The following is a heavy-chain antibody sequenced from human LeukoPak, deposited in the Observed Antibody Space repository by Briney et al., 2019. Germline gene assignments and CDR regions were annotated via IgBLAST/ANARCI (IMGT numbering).Heavy chain of an antibody. Sequence: SETLSLTCTVSDYSIRNGYYWGWIRQPPGKGLEWIGEINHSRITHYKPSLKSRVSMSLDTSKNHFSLKLTSVTAADTAVYYCARGSRFFDTSDFDDWGQGTLVTVSS. CDR2: INHSRIT. CDR1: DYSIRNGYY. J-gene: IGHJ4*02. V-gene: IGHV4-38-2*02. D-gene: IGHD3-9*01. CDR3: ARGSRFFDTSDFDD.